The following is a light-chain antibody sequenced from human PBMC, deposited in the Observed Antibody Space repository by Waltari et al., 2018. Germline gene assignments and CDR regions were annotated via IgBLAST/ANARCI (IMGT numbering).Light chain of an antibody. J-gene: IGKJ5*01. CDR3: QQRSNWPGIT. CDR2: DAS. CDR1: KSVSSY. V-gene: IGKV3-11*01. Sequence: VSTQSAATLSLSPGASANLSCRASKSVSSYLARYQQKPGQAPRLLIYDASNRATGIPARFSGSGSGTDFTLTISSLEPEDFSVYYCQQRSNWPGITFGQGTRLEIK.